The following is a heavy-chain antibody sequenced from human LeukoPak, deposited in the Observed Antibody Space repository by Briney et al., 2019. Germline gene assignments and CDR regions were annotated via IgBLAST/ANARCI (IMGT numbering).Heavy chain of an antibody. Sequence: GGSLRLSCAASGFTFSRRAMSWVRQAPGKGLEWVSAMSGSGATTYYAVSVKGRFTISRDNSQNTLYLQMNSLRAEDTAVYFCVRDGDDFNFDYWGQGSLVTVSS. V-gene: IGHV3-23*01. D-gene: IGHD5-24*01. CDR2: MSGSGATT. J-gene: IGHJ4*02. CDR1: GFTFSRRA. CDR3: VRDGDDFNFDY.